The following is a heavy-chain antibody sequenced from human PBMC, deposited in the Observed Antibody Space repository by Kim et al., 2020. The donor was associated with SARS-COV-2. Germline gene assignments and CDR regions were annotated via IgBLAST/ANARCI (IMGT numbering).Heavy chain of an antibody. Sequence: SETLSLTCTVSGGSISSASYHWGWIRQPPGKGLEWIGSIYYSGNTYYNPSLKTRVTISVDTSKNQFSLRLSSVTAADTAVYYCARRPLGGRNFDYFGVGT. CDR3: ARRPLGGRNFDY. CDR1: GGSISSASYH. V-gene: IGHV4-39*01. CDR2: IYYSGNT. J-gene: IGHJ4*02. D-gene: IGHD3-16*01.